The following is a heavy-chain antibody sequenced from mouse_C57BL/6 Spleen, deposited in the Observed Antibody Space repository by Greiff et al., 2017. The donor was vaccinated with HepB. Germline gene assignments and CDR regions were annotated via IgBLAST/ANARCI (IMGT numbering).Heavy chain of an antibody. V-gene: IGHV1-42*01. CDR1: GYSFTGYY. Sequence: VQLKESGPELVKPGASVKISCKASGYSFTGYYMNWVKQSPEKSLEWIGEINPSTGGTTYNQKFKAKATLTVDKSSSTAYMQLKSLTSEDSAVYYCARETYYGSSYDYFDYWGQGTTLTVSS. J-gene: IGHJ2*01. CDR3: ARETYYGSSYDYFDY. D-gene: IGHD1-1*01. CDR2: INPSTGGT.